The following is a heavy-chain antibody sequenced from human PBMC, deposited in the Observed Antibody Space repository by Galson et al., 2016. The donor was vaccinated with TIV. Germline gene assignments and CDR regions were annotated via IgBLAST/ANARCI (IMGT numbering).Heavy chain of an antibody. CDR1: GYTLSEIA. J-gene: IGHJ4*02. Sequence: QSGAEVKKPGSSVKVSCKVSGYTLSEIAMHWVRQAPGKGLEWMGGFDPEAGRTIYAKKFHGRVTVTEGTATDSTDMEVNNLRADDTAVYYCATVAWFPGLSLDSWGQGTLVTVSS. CDR2: FDPEAGRT. CDR3: ATVAWFPGLSLDS. V-gene: IGHV1-24*01. D-gene: IGHD3-22*01.